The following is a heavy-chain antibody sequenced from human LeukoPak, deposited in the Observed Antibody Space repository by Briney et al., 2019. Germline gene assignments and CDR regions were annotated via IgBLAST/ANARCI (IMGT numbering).Heavy chain of an antibody. CDR2: MSPYNGNT. CDR1: GYTFTRYF. V-gene: IGHV1-18*04. D-gene: IGHD4-17*01. J-gene: IGHJ4*02. Sequence: GASVKVSCQASGYTFTRYFMHWVPQAPRQALACMGWMSPYNGNTNYAQKLQGSVTMTTDTSTSTAYMELRRLRSDDTAVYYCARVPYGDYPFDYWGQGTLVTVSS. CDR3: ARVPYGDYPFDY.